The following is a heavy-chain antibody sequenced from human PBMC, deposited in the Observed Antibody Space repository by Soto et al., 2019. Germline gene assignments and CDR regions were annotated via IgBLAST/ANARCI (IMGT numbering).Heavy chain of an antibody. CDR3: ARDGGDIHWYFDL. V-gene: IGHV3-30-3*01. CDR2: ISYDGSNK. J-gene: IGHJ2*01. D-gene: IGHD2-21*02. Sequence: QVQLVESGGGVVQPGRSLRLSCAASGFTFSSYAMHWVRQAPGKGLEWVAVISYDGSNKYYADSVKGRFTISRDNSKNTLYLQMNSLRAEGTAVYYCARDGGDIHWYFDLWGRGTLVTVSS. CDR1: GFTFSSYA.